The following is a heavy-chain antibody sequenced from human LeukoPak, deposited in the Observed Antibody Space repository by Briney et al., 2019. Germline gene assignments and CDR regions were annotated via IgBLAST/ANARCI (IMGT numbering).Heavy chain of an antibody. D-gene: IGHD3-22*01. Sequence: GGSLRLSCVASGFTFGKYWMAWVRQAPGNGLEWLANIEQDGSEEYYLDSVRGRFTVSRDNAKNTLYLQMNSLRAEDTAVYYCSNGIYDRSYWGQGTQVTVSS. CDR3: SNGIYDRSY. CDR2: IEQDGSEE. V-gene: IGHV3-7*01. CDR1: GFTFGKYW. J-gene: IGHJ4*02.